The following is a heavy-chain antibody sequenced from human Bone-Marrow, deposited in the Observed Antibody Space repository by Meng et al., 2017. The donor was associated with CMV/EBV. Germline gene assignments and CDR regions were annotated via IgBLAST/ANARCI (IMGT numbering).Heavy chain of an antibody. Sequence: GESLKISCAASGFTFSSYAMSWVRQAPGKGLEWVSAISGSGGSTYYADSVKGRFTISRDNSKNTLYLQMNSLRAEDTAVYYCAKDRGGYCSSTGCYWYFDYWGQGTLVTVSS. CDR3: AKDRGGYCSSTGCYWYFDY. CDR2: ISGSGGST. D-gene: IGHD2-2*01. CDR1: GFTFSSYA. J-gene: IGHJ4*02. V-gene: IGHV3-23*01.